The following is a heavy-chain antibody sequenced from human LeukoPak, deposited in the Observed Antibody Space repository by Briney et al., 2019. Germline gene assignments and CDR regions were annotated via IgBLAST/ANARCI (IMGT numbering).Heavy chain of an antibody. Sequence: ASVKVSCKASGYTFTSYDINWVRQATGQGLEWMGWMNPNSGNTGYAQKFQGRVTMTRNTSISTAYMELSSLRSEDTAVYYCARGATYYDFWSGYWPKTPPYGMDVWGQGTTVTVSS. J-gene: IGHJ6*02. D-gene: IGHD3-3*01. V-gene: IGHV1-8*01. CDR3: ARGATYYDFWSGYWPKTPPYGMDV. CDR1: GYTFTSYD. CDR2: MNPNSGNT.